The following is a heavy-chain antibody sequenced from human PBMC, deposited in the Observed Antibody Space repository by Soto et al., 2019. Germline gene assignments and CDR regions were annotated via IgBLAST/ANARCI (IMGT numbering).Heavy chain of an antibody. Sequence: EVQLVESGGGLVRPGGSLRLSCAASGFTFSYYWMHWVRQAPGKGLVWVSRIHSDGSSTTYADFVKGRFIISRDNARNTGDLQMNSVRVEDTAVYYCARWARGAFDLWGQGKVVTVSS. J-gene: IGHJ3*01. CDR3: ARWARGAFDL. D-gene: IGHD1-26*01. CDR2: IHSDGSST. CDR1: GFTFSYYW. V-gene: IGHV3-74*01.